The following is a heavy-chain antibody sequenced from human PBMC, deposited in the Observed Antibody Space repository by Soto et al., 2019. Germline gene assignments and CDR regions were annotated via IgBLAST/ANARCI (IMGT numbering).Heavy chain of an antibody. V-gene: IGHV1-2*02. CDR3: ARGVGVGVAGSAAFDM. CDR2: INPATGAA. CDR1: GYPVTAYY. J-gene: IGHJ3*02. Sequence: VQSGAVLKKPGASVTVSCSASGYPVTAYYMHWVRQAPGRGLEWMGGINPATGAAKYTQRFKGRVTMTRDTSKSTVFMELSGLTSEDTAVFYCARGVGVGVAGSAAFDMWGQGTLVTVSS. D-gene: IGHD3-3*01.